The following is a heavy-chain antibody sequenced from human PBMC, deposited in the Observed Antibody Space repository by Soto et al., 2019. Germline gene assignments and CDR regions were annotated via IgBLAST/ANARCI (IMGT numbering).Heavy chain of an antibody. J-gene: IGHJ5*01. CDR1: GYTFTNYG. CDR3: ATRSLVRNLFDS. Sequence: ASVKVSCKASGYTFTNYGISWVRQAPGQGLEWMGWISVYNGNTNYAQKLQGRVTMTTDTSTSTAYMELRSLRSDDTAVYYCATRSLVRNLFDSWGQGSLVIVSS. CDR2: ISVYNGNT. V-gene: IGHV1-18*01. D-gene: IGHD3-10*01.